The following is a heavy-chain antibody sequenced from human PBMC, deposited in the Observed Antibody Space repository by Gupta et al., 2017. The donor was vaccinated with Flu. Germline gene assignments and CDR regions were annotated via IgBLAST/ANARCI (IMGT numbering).Heavy chain of an antibody. CDR2: IIPIFGTA. Sequence: QVQLVQSGAEVKQPGSSVKVSCKASGGTFSSYALSWVRQAPGQGLEWMGGIIPIFGTANYAQKFQGRVTITADESTSTAYMELSSLRSEDTAVYYCARVPEILVSSGFYGMDVWGQGTTVTVSS. J-gene: IGHJ6*02. V-gene: IGHV1-69*01. CDR1: GGTFSSYA. D-gene: IGHD3-22*01. CDR3: ARVPEILVSSGFYGMDV.